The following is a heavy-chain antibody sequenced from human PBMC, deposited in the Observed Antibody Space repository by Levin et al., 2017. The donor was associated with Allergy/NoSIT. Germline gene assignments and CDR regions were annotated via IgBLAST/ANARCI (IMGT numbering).Heavy chain of an antibody. CDR2: ISPSSNYI. CDR3: ARGGRGYYYYY. Sequence: GGSLRLSCAASGFTFSSYSMNWVRQAPGKGLEWVSSISPSSNYIYYADSVKGRFTISRDNAKNSLYLQMNSLRAEDTAVYYCARGGRGYYYYYWGQGTLVTVSS. V-gene: IGHV3-21*01. J-gene: IGHJ4*02. CDR1: GFTFSSYS. D-gene: IGHD3-22*01.